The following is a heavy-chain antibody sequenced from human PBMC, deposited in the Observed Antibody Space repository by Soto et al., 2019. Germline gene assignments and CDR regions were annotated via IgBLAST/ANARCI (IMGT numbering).Heavy chain of an antibody. CDR3: ARYYYGSGSYYKPLDAFDI. V-gene: IGHV2-70*01. CDR2: IDWDDDK. CDR1: GFSLSTSGMC. Sequence: SGPTLVNPTQTLTLTCTFSGFSLSTSGMCVSWIRQPPGKALEWLALIDWDDDKYYSTSLKTRLTISKDTSKNQVVLTMTNKDPVDTATYYCARYYYGSGSYYKPLDAFDIWGQGTMVTVSS. D-gene: IGHD3-10*01. J-gene: IGHJ3*02.